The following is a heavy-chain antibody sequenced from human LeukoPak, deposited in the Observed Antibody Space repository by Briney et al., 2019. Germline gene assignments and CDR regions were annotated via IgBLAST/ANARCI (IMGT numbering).Heavy chain of an antibody. CDR1: GSTVSGSY. D-gene: IGHD2-21*01. CDR2: IYHDHST. CDR3: ARDSAFSSYSD. V-gene: IGHV3-53*01. Sequence: GGSLRLSCTASGSTVSGSYMSWVSQAPGKGLDWVAIIYHDHSTYYPESVKGRFTISRDDPKNTLLLQMDNLRVEDTAIYYCARDSAFSSYSDWXXXAXVTVSS. J-gene: IGHJ1*01.